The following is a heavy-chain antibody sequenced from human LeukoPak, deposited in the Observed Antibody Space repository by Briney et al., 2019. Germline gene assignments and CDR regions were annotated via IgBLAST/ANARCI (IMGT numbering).Heavy chain of an antibody. CDR2: FDPEDGET. CDR3: ATLRAPPQDDFWSGYYRHYMDV. V-gene: IGHV1-24*01. J-gene: IGHJ6*03. D-gene: IGHD3-3*01. Sequence: ASVKVSCKVSGYTLTELSMHWVRQAPGKGLEWMGGFDPEDGETIYAQKFQGRVTMTEDTSTDTAYMELSSLRSEDTAVYYCATLRAPPQDDFWSGYYRHYMDVWGKGTTVTVSS. CDR1: GYTLTELS.